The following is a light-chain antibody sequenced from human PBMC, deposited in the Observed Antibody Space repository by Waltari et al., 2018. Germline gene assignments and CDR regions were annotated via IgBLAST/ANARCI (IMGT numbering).Light chain of an antibody. V-gene: IGKV3-11*01. CDR3: QQRSSWFT. CDR1: QSVDTY. J-gene: IGKJ4*01. Sequence: EIVLPQSPGTLSLSPGESATLSCRASQSVDTYLAWYQKKPGQAPRLLIYDASTRATGIPARFSGSGSGTDFTLTISSLEPEDFAVYYCQQRSSWFTFGGGTKVEV. CDR2: DAS.